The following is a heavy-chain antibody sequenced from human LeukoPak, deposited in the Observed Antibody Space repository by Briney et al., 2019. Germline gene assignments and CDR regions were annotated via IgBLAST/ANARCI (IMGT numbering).Heavy chain of an antibody. CDR3: AKSYYDSSGSVIGMDV. CDR1: GFTFSDYY. CDR2: ISSSGSTI. D-gene: IGHD3-22*01. J-gene: IGHJ6*02. Sequence: GGSLRLSCAASGFTFSDYYMSWIRQAPGKGLEWVSYISSSGSTIYYADSVKGRFTISRDNAKNSLYLQMNSLRAEDTAVYYCAKSYYDSSGSVIGMDVWGQGTTVTVSS. V-gene: IGHV3-11*01.